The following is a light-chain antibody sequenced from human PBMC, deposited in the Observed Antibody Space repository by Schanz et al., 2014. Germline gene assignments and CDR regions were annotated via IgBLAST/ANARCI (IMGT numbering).Light chain of an antibody. CDR1: QSVRSNF. CDR3: QQYGSSPPYT. CDR2: GAS. V-gene: IGKV3-20*01. J-gene: IGKJ2*01. Sequence: EIVLTQSPGTLSLSPGERATLSCRASQSVRSNFLAWYQQKPGQAPRLIIHGASSRASGIPDRFSGSGSGTDFTLTISRLEPEDFAVYYCQQYGSSPPYTFGQGTKLEIK.